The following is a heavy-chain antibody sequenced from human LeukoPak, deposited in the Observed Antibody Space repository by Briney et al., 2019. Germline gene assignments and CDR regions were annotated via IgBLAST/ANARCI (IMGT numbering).Heavy chain of an antibody. D-gene: IGHD3-3*01. V-gene: IGHV4-34*01. CDR3: ARDRPLYDFWSGYYGGIMYGMDV. CDR2: INHSGST. Sequence: SETLSLTCAVYGGSFSGYYWSWIRQPPGKGLEWIGEINHSGSTNYNPSLKSRVTISVDTSKNQFSLKLSSVTAADTAVYYCARDRPLYDFWSGYYGGIMYGMDVWGQGTTVTVSS. J-gene: IGHJ6*02. CDR1: GGSFSGYY.